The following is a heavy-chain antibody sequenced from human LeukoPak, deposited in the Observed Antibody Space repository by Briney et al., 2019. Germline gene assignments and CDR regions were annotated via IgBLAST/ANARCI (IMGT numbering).Heavy chain of an antibody. J-gene: IGHJ4*02. D-gene: IGHD5-18*01. CDR1: GFIVSSNY. Sequence: GGSLRLSCVASGFIVSSNYMNWVRQAPGKGLEWVSVIYSGGTTYYADSVKGRSTISRDNSKNTLYLQMNSLRAEDTAVYYCARGSGYSYGFPDYWGQGTLVTVSS. V-gene: IGHV3-53*01. CDR3: ARGSGYSYGFPDY. CDR2: IYSGGTT.